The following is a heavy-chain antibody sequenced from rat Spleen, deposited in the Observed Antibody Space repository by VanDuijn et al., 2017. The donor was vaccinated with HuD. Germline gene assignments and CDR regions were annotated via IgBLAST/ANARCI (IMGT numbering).Heavy chain of an antibody. CDR2: ITNTGDSS. J-gene: IGHJ2*01. V-gene: IGHV5-31*01. CDR1: GFTVNNYW. Sequence: EVQLVESGGGLVQPGRSLKLSCVASGFTVNNYWMTWIRQAPGKGLEWVASITNTGDSSYYPDSVKGRFTISRDNAKSTLNLQMNSLRSEDTATYYCVTTYFGYGYFDYGGQGVLVTVSS. D-gene: IGHD1-9*01. CDR3: VTTYFGYGYFDY.